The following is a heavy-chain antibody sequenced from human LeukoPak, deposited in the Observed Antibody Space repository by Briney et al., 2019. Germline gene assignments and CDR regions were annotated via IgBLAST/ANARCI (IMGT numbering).Heavy chain of an antibody. Sequence: SETLSLTCTVSGGSISSSTYYWGWIRQPPGKGLEWIGTIYSSGTTYYNPSLKRRVTISADTSKNQFSLKLASVTAADTAVRYCAKLTANGGTYFHYSGQGTLVAVSS. CDR2: IYSSGTT. V-gene: IGHV4-39*01. CDR1: GGSISSSTYY. CDR3: AKLTANGGTYFHY. D-gene: IGHD1-14*01. J-gene: IGHJ4*02.